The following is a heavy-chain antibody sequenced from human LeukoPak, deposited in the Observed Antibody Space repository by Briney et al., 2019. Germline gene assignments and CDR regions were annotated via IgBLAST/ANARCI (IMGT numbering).Heavy chain of an antibody. Sequence: GGSLRLSCAASGFTFSSYAMSWVRQAPGKGLEWVSAISGSGGSTYYAASVKGRFTISRDNSKNTLYLQMNSLRAEDTAVYCCAKGSDIVVVPAATYDYWGQGTLVTVSS. CDR3: AKGSDIVVVPAATYDY. D-gene: IGHD2-2*01. CDR1: GFTFSSYA. V-gene: IGHV3-23*01. J-gene: IGHJ4*02. CDR2: ISGSGGST.